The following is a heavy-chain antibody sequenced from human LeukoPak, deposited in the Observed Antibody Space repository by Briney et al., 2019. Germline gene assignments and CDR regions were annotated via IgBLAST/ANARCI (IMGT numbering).Heavy chain of an antibody. V-gene: IGHV3-30-3*01. J-gene: IGHJ5*02. D-gene: IGHD3-16*01. Sequence: PGGSLRLSCAASGFTFSAFWMHWVRQAPGKGLEWVAVISYDGSNKYYADSVKGRFTISRDNSKNTLYLQMNSLRAEDTAVYYCARSSDLGINWFDPWGQGTLVTVSS. CDR3: ARSSDLGINWFDP. CDR1: GFTFSAFW. CDR2: ISYDGSNK.